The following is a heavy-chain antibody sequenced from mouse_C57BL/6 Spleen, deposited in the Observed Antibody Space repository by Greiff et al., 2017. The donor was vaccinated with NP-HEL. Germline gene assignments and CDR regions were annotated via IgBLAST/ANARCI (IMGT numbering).Heavy chain of an antibody. J-gene: IGHJ2*01. Sequence: VQLQESGAELARPGASVKLSCKASGYTFTSYGIRWVKQRPGQGLEWIGEIYPRSGNTYYNEKFKGKATLTADKSSSTAYMELRRLTSEDSAVYFCATTTVVATDCWGQGTTLTVSA. D-gene: IGHD1-1*01. CDR3: ATTTVVATDC. V-gene: IGHV1-81*01. CDR1: GYTFTSYG. CDR2: IYPRSGNT.